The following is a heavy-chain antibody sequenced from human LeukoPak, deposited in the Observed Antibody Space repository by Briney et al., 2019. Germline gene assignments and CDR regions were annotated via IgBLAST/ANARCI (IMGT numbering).Heavy chain of an antibody. J-gene: IGHJ4*02. D-gene: IGHD2-2*01. Sequence: GGSLRLSCAASGFTFSTYWMTWVRQAPGKGLEWVANIKEDGSEKYYVDSLKGRFTVSRDNAKNSLYLQINNLSAEDTAVYYCARDLANNGSPSPPSFWGREPWSPSPQ. CDR2: IKEDGSEK. V-gene: IGHV3-7*01. CDR1: GFTFSTYW. CDR3: ARDLANNGSPSPPSF.